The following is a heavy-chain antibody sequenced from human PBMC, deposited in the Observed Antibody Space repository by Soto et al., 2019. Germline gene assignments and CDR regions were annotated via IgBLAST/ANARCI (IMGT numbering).Heavy chain of an antibody. CDR3: AREDYYDSSGYSAPDAFDI. D-gene: IGHD3-22*01. V-gene: IGHV1-69*13. Sequence: SVKVSCKASGGTFSSYAISWVRQAPGQGLEWMGGIIPIFGTANYAQKFQGRVTITADESTSTAYMELSSLRSEDTAVYYCAREDYYDSSGYSAPDAFDIWGQGTRVTVSS. CDR1: GGTFSSYA. CDR2: IIPIFGTA. J-gene: IGHJ3*02.